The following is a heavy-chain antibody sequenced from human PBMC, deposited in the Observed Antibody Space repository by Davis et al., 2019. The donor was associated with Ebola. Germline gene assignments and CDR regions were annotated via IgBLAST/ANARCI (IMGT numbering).Heavy chain of an antibody. CDR1: GFTFSHYG. D-gene: IGHD3-10*01. V-gene: IGHV3-30*19. CDR3: ARRSGPDY. J-gene: IGHJ4*02. Sequence: GGSLRLSCAASGFTFSHYGMHWVRQAPGKGLEWVAVISYNGSNKYYADSVKGRFTISRDNSKNTLYLQMNSLRAEDTAAYYCARRSGPDYWGQGTLVTVSS. CDR2: ISYNGSNK.